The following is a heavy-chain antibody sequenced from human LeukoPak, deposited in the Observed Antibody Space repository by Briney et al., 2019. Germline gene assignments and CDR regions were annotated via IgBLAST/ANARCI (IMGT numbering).Heavy chain of an antibody. Sequence: GGSLRLSCAASGFTFSNYWMSWVRQAPGKGLERVANIKEDGSEKYYVDSVKGRFTIFRDNARNSLYLQMNSLRAEDTAVYYCASGRQLGYWGQGTRVTVSS. CDR3: ASGRQLGY. J-gene: IGHJ4*02. D-gene: IGHD6-13*01. V-gene: IGHV3-7*01. CDR1: GFTFSNYW. CDR2: IKEDGSEK.